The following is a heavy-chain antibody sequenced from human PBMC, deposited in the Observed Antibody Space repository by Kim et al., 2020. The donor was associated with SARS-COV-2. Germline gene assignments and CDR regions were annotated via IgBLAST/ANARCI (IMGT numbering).Heavy chain of an antibody. D-gene: IGHD3-16*01. Sequence: YAVPVTGRIPRSRDNSTDTMYLQMNSLGAEDTAVYYCAREPSFGEHDFHHWGQGTLVTVSS. V-gene: IGHV3-33*01. J-gene: IGHJ1*01. CDR3: AREPSFGEHDFHH.